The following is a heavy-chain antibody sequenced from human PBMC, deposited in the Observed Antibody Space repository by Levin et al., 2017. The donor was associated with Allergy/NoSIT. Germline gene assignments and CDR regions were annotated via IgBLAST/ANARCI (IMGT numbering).Heavy chain of an antibody. CDR1: GFTFSSFG. CDR2: ISNDGSNT. CDR3: AKDMKQQVVPYYDYGMDV. Sequence: GGSLRLSCAASGFTFSSFGMHWVRQAPGKRLEWVAVISNDGSNTYYADSVKGRFTISRDNSKNTLFLQMNSLGAEDTAVYYCAKDMKQQVVPYYDYGMDVWGQGTTVTVSS. J-gene: IGHJ6*02. V-gene: IGHV3-30*18. D-gene: IGHD6-13*01.